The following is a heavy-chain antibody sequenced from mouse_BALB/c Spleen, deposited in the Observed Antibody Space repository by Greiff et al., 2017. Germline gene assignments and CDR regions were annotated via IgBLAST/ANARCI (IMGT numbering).Heavy chain of an antibody. J-gene: IGHJ4*01. Sequence: EVQGVESGGGLVQPGGSRKLSCAASGFTFSSFGMHWVRQAPEKGLEWVAYISSGSSTIYYADTVKGRFTISRDNPKNTLFLQMTSLRSEDTAMYYCARRGLGGGAMDYWGQGTSVTVSS. CDR3: ARRGLGGGAMDY. CDR2: ISSGSSTI. CDR1: GFTFSSFG. V-gene: IGHV5-17*02. D-gene: IGHD3-1*01.